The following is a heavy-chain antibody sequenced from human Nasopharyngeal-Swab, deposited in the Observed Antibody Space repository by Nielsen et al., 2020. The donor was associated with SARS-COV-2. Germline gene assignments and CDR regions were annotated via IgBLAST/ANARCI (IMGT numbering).Heavy chain of an antibody. CDR1: GYTLTELS. J-gene: IGHJ4*02. Sequence: ASVKVSCKVSGYTLTELSMHWVRQAPGKGLEWMGGFDPEDGETIYAQKFQGRVTMTEDTSTDTAYMELSSLSSEDTAVYYCATRFAYGGIYPPDYWGQGTLVTVSS. CDR3: ATRFAYGGIYPPDY. V-gene: IGHV1-24*01. D-gene: IGHD4-23*01. CDR2: FDPEDGET.